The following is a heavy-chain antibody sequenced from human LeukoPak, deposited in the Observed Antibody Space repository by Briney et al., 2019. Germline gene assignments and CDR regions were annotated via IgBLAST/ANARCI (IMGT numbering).Heavy chain of an antibody. J-gene: IGHJ4*02. CDR2: ISTTGSAI. CDR3: ARGSYWFDY. V-gene: IGHV3-48*04. D-gene: IGHD3-10*01. CDR1: GFTFSSYW. Sequence: PGGSLRLSCAASGFTFSSYWMNWVRQAPGKGLEWVSYISTTGSAIYYADSVKGRFTISRDNAKNSLYLQMNSLRAEDTAVYYCARGSYWFDYWGQGTLVTVSS.